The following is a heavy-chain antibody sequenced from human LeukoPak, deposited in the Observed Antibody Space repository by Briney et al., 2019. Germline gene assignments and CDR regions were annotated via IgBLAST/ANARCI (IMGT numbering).Heavy chain of an antibody. CDR3: SRVRLGYCSGGSCYSGYYMDV. V-gene: IGHV3-49*04. CDR1: GFTFSNAW. D-gene: IGHD2-15*01. J-gene: IGHJ6*03. Sequence: PGGSLRLSCAASGFTFSNAWMSWVRQAPGKGLEWVGFIRSKAYGGTTEDAASVKGRFTISRDDSKSIAYLQMNSLKTEDTAVYYCSRVRLGYCSGGSCYSGYYMDVWGKGTTVTISS. CDR2: IRSKAYGGTT.